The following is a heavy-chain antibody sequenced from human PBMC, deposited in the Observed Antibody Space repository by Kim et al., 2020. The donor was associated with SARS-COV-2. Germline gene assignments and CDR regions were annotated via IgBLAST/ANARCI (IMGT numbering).Heavy chain of an antibody. CDR1: GYSFTSYW. J-gene: IGHJ4*02. Sequence: GESLKISCKGSGYSFTSYWIGWVRQMPGKGPEWMGIIYPGDSDTRYSPSFQGQVTISADKSISTAYLQWSSLKASDTAMYYCARRPLYSGSYYSYFDYWGQGTLVTVSS. CDR3: ARRPLYSGSYYSYFDY. V-gene: IGHV5-51*01. CDR2: IYPGDSDT. D-gene: IGHD1-26*01.